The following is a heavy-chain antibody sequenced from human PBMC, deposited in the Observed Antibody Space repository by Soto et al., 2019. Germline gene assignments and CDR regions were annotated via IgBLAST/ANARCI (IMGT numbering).Heavy chain of an antibody. CDR3: AKGSYSGIYSDFDY. CDR2: ISYDGSNK. Sequence: QAGGSLRLSCAASGFAFSSYGMYWVRQAPGKGLEWVAGISYDGSNKYYADSVKGRFTISRDNSKNTLCLQMNSLRAEDTAVYYCAKGSYSGIYSDFDYWGQGTLVTVSS. J-gene: IGHJ4*02. V-gene: IGHV3-30*18. CDR1: GFAFSSYG. D-gene: IGHD1-26*01.